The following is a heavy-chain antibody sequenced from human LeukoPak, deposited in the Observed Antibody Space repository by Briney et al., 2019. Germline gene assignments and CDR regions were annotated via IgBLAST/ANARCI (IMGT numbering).Heavy chain of an antibody. V-gene: IGHV3-21*01. J-gene: IGHJ3*02. D-gene: IGHD3-22*01. CDR3: ARDLPYYYDSSGYVAFDI. CDR2: ISSSSSYI. CDR1: GFTFSSYS. Sequence: PGGSLRLSCAASGFTFSSYSMNWVRQAPGKGLEWVSSISSSSSYIYYADSVKGRFTISRDNAKNSLYLQMNSLRAEDTAVYYCARDLPYYYDSSGYVAFDIWGQGTMVTVSS.